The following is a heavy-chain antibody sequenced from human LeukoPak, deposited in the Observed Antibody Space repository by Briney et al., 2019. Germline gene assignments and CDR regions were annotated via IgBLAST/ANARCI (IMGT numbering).Heavy chain of an antibody. CDR2: IYYTGHT. J-gene: IGHJ4*02. CDR1: GGSISSRGSF. Sequence: SETLSLTCSVSGGSISSRGSFWGWIRQPPGKGLEWIGSIYYTGHTYYSPSLESRVTISVDTSKNQFSLKLSSVTAADTAVYYCARSFVVVTAYTFDYWGQGTLVTVSS. V-gene: IGHV4-39*07. D-gene: IGHD2-21*02. CDR3: ARSFVVVTAYTFDY.